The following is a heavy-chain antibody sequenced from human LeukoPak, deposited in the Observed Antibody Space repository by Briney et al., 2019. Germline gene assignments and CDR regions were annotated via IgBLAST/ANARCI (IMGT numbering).Heavy chain of an antibody. Sequence: ASVKVSCKASGYTFTSYYMHWVRQAPGQGLEWMGIINPSGGSTSYAQKFQGRVTMTRDTSTSTVCMELSSLRSEDTAVYYCARSYGSGSYYNNWFDPWGQGTLVTVSS. J-gene: IGHJ5*02. V-gene: IGHV1-46*01. D-gene: IGHD3-10*01. CDR2: INPSGGST. CDR1: GYTFTSYY. CDR3: ARSYGSGSYYNNWFDP.